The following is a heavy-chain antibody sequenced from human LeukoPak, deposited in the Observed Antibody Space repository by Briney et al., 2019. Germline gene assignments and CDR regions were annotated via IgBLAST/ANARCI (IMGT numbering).Heavy chain of an antibody. D-gene: IGHD3-3*01. CDR3: AKDSAIFGVVYGGTFDY. J-gene: IGHJ4*02. V-gene: IGHV3-30*18. CDR2: ISYDGSNK. Sequence: GRSLRLSCAASGFTFSSYGMHWVRQAPGKGREGVAVISYDGSNKYYADSVKGRFTISRDNSKNTLYLQMNSLRAEDTAVYYCAKDSAIFGVVYGGTFDYWGQGTRVTVSS. CDR1: GFTFSSYG.